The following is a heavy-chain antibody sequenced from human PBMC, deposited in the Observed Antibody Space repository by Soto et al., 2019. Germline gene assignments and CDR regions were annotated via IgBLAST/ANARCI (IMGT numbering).Heavy chain of an antibody. CDR2: ISGSGGST. CDR3: AKVRAAAGTKYYFDY. V-gene: IGHV3-23*01. D-gene: IGHD6-13*01. J-gene: IGHJ4*02. CDR1: GFTFSRYA. Sequence: LRLFCAASGFTFSRYAMSWVRQAPGKGLEWVSAISGSGGSTYYADSVKGRFTISRDNSKNTLYLQMNSLRAEDAAVYYCAKVRAAAGTKYYFDYWGQGTLVTVSS.